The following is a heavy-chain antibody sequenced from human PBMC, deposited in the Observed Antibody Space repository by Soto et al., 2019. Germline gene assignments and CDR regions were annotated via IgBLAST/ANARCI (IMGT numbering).Heavy chain of an antibody. V-gene: IGHV3-7*01. CDR3: ARDLVVDSSGWYY. CDR1: GFTFSNYW. CDR2: IKQDGSKK. Sequence: PGGSLRLSCAASGFTFSNYWMSWVRQAPGKGLEWVANIKQDGSKKYYVDSVKGRFTISRDNAKNSLYLQMNSLRAEDTAVYYCARDLVVDSSGWYYWGQGTLVTVSS. D-gene: IGHD6-19*01. J-gene: IGHJ4*02.